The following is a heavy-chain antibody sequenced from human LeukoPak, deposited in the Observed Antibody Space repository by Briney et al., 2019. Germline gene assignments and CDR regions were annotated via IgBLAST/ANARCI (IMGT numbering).Heavy chain of an antibody. CDR2: IKQDGSEI. D-gene: IGHD3-10*01. Sequence: GGSLRLSCVVSGFTFSSFWMQWVRQAPGKGLEWVANIKQDGSEIYYVDSVKGRFTISRDNAKNSLYLQMNSLRAEDTAVYYCASRTYYYGSGAGWGQGTLVTVSS. V-gene: IGHV3-7*05. J-gene: IGHJ4*02. CDR1: GFTFSSFW. CDR3: ASRTYYYGSGAG.